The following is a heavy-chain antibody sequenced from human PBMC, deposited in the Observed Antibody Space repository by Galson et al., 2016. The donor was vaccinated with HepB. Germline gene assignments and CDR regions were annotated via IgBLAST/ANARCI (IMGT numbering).Heavy chain of an antibody. CDR3: ARGTGIGDY. V-gene: IGHV4-4*02. D-gene: IGHD6-13*01. CDR2: IYHTEST. J-gene: IGHJ4*02. Sequence: SETLSLTCAVSGGSISNNWWTWVRQPPGMGLEWIGEIYHTESTNYNPSLESRVTISVDKSKNQFSLRLTSVTAADTAVYYCARGTGIGDYWGQGILVTVSS. CDR1: GGSISNNW.